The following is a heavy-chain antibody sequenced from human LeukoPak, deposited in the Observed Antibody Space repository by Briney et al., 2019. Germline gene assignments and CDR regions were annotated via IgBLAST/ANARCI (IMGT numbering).Heavy chain of an antibody. J-gene: IGHJ5*02. D-gene: IGHD6-19*01. CDR3: ARGADTGYSSDS. Sequence: GGSLRLSRAASGFTFSNYWMHWVRQAPGKGLVWVSRINSDARSTSYADSVKGRFTISRDNAKNTLHLQMNSLRAEDTAVYYCARGADTGYSSDSWGQGTLVTVSS. CDR2: INSDARST. V-gene: IGHV3-74*01. CDR1: GFTFSNYW.